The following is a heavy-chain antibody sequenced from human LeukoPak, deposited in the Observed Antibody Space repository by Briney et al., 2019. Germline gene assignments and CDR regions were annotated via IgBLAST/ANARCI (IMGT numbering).Heavy chain of an antibody. J-gene: IGHJ2*01. Sequence: SETLSLTCTVSGGSVTSGPYFWSWVRQPAGEGLEWIGRIATGGGTNYNPPLKSRVTISVDTSKNQFSLKLSSVTAADTAVYYCASNPYYGDYGAYWYFDLWGRGTLVTVSS. CDR1: GGSVTSGPYF. CDR2: IATGGGT. V-gene: IGHV4-61*10. D-gene: IGHD4-17*01. CDR3: ASNPYYGDYGAYWYFDL.